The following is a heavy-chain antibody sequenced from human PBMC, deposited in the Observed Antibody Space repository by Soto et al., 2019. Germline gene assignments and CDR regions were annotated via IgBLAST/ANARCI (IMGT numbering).Heavy chain of an antibody. D-gene: IGHD2-2*01. CDR1: GGSASSGSYY. V-gene: IGHV4-61*01. CDR3: AREGVVPAAMEDYYYGMDV. Sequence: PSETLSLTCTVSGGSASSGSYYWSWIRQPPGKGLEWIGYIYYSGSTNYNPSLKSRVTISVDTSKNQFSLKLSSVTAADTAVYYCAREGVVPAAMEDYYYGMDVWGQGTTVTVSS. CDR2: IYYSGST. J-gene: IGHJ6*02.